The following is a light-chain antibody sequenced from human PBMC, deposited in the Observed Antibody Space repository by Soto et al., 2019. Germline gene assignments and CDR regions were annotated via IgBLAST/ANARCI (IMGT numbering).Light chain of an antibody. Sequence: DIQMTQSPSSLSSSVENRETIHCRASRPISNYLAWYQQKPGKIPNLLIYAASTLQSGVPSRFSGSGSGTEFALTISSLQSEDFAVYYCQQYNNWHPWTFGQGTKVDIK. CDR3: QQYNNWHPWT. V-gene: IGKV1-27*01. CDR2: AAS. J-gene: IGKJ1*01. CDR1: RPISNY.